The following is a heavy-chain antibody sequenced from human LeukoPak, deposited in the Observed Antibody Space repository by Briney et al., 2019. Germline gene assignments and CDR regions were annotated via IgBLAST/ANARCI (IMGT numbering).Heavy chain of an antibody. V-gene: IGHV1-2*02. CDR1: GYTFTGYY. J-gene: IGHJ6*03. Sequence: ASVKVSCKASGYTFTGYYMRWVRQAPGQGLEWMGWINPNSGGTNYAQKFQGRVTMTRDTSITTGYMELSRLRSDDTAVYYCARDLGSRAAEYYYYYMDVWGKGTTVTVSS. CDR2: INPNSGGT. CDR3: ARDLGSRAAEYYYYYMDV. D-gene: IGHD6-13*01.